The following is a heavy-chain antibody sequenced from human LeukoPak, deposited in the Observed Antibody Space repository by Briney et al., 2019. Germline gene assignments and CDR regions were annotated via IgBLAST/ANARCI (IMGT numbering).Heavy chain of an antibody. J-gene: IGHJ4*02. CDR3: ARVPYYGSGSYPYYFDY. Sequence: ASVKVSCKASGYTFTAYYLHWVRQAPGQGLEWMGWINPKSGGTNYAQKCQGRVTLTRDTSISTAYMELSRLRSDDTAVYYCARVPYYGSGSYPYYFDYWGQGTLVTVSS. D-gene: IGHD3-10*01. CDR2: INPKSGGT. V-gene: IGHV1-2*02. CDR1: GYTFTAYY.